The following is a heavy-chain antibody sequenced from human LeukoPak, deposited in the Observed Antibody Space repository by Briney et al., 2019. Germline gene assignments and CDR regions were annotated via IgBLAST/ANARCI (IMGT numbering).Heavy chain of an antibody. D-gene: IGHD6-19*01. Sequence: SETLSLTCTVSGGSISSYYWSWIRQPPGKGLEWIGYIYYSGSTYYNPSLKSRVTISVDTSKNQFSLKLSSVTAADTAVYYCARVYSSGWYYFDYWGQGTLVTVSS. V-gene: IGHV4-59*12. J-gene: IGHJ4*02. CDR2: IYYSGST. CDR3: ARVYSSGWYYFDY. CDR1: GGSISSYY.